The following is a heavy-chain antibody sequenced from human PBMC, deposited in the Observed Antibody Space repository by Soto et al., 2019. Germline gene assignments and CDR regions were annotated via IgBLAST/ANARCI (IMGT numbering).Heavy chain of an antibody. CDR3: ARTPNPWEPYAFHI. CDR2: VNPHSGAT. V-gene: IGHV1-2*04. D-gene: IGHD1-26*01. Sequence: SVKVSFKASGYTFTAYYIHWLRQAPGQGLEWMGWVNPHSGATVIAQKFLGSVTLTTDTSINTAYIELNSLTSDDTALYYCARTPNPWEPYAFHIWGHGTLVTV. J-gene: IGHJ3*02. CDR1: GYTFTAYY.